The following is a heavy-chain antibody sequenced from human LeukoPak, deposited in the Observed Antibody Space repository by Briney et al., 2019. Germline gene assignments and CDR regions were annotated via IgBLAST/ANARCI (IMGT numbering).Heavy chain of an antibody. Sequence: SETLSLTCAVYGGSFSGYYWSWIRQPPGKGLEWIGEINHSGSTNYNPSLKSRVTISVDTSKNQFSLKLSSVTAADTAVYYRARGVYYYGSSGYYYWGQGTLVTVSS. V-gene: IGHV4-34*01. CDR1: GGSFSGYY. CDR2: INHSGST. J-gene: IGHJ4*02. D-gene: IGHD3-22*01. CDR3: ARGVYYYGSSGYYY.